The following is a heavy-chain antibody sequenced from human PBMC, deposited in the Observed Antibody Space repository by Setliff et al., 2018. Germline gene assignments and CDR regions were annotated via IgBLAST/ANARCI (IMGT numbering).Heavy chain of an antibody. D-gene: IGHD1-1*01. CDR1: GFTFSMYW. CDR2: IKQDGSEK. J-gene: IGHJ6*03. V-gene: IGHV3-7*05. CDR3: VRPRGEPYYYMDV. Sequence: TGGSLRLSCTASGFTFSMYWMSWVRQAPGKGLEWVANIKQDGSEKYYVDSVKGRFTVSRDDAKNSLYLQMNSLRAEDTALYYCVRPRGEPYYYMDVWGKGTTVTVSS.